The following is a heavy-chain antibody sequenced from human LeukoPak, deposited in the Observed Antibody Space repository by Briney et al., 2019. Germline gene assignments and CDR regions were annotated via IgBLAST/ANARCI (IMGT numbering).Heavy chain of an antibody. J-gene: IGHJ4*02. V-gene: IGHV4-34*01. CDR1: GVSFIGNY. CDR3: ARIRCGHTDGVCYNY. Sequence: SETLSLTCGVYGVSFIGNYWSWIRQPPGKGPEWIGEIDHNGYAQYNPSLKSRVTISLDTSEKQFSLKLSSVTAADTGVYYCARIRCGHTDGVCYNYRGRGTLVTVSS. CDR2: IDHNGYA. D-gene: IGHD2-8*01.